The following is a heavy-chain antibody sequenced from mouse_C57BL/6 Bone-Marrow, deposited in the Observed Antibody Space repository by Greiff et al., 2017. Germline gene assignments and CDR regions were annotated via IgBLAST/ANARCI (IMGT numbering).Heavy chain of an antibody. CDR1: GYTFTSYW. D-gene: IGHD2-5*01. CDR2: IHPNSGST. CDR3: ARSESKNAMDY. J-gene: IGHJ4*01. Sequence: QVHVKQPGAELVKPGASVKLSCKASGYTFTSYWMHWVKQRPGQGLEWIGMIHPNSGSTNYNEKFKSKATLTVDKSSSTAYMQLSSLTSEDSAVYYCARSESKNAMDYWGQGTSVTVSS. V-gene: IGHV1-64*01.